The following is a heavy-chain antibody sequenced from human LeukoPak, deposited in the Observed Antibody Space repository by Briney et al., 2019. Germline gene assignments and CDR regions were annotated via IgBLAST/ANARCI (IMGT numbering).Heavy chain of an antibody. J-gene: IGHJ4*02. CDR2: ISYDGSNK. Sequence: PGGSLRLSCAASGFTFSSYAMHWVRQAPGKGLEWVAVISYDGSNKYYADSVKGRFTFSRDNSRNTLYLQMNSLRAEDTAVYYCARALSSDFSSGFSTGNDYWGQGTLVTVSS. CDR1: GFTFSSYA. CDR3: ARALSSDFSSGFSTGNDY. D-gene: IGHD3-3*01. V-gene: IGHV3-30-3*01.